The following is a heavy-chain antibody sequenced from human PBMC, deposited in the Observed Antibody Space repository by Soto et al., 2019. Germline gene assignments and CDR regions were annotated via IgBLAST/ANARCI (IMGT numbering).Heavy chain of an antibody. J-gene: IGHJ5*02. D-gene: IGHD3-10*01. Sequence: SETLSLTCTVSGGSISSYYWSWIRQPAGKGLEWIGLIYSTGSTNYNPSLKSRVTMSVDASKNQFSLKLNSVTAADTAVYYCARDRTGRGDWFDPWGQRTLVTVSS. CDR3: ARDRTGRGDWFDP. CDR2: IYSTGST. CDR1: GGSISSYY. V-gene: IGHV4-4*07.